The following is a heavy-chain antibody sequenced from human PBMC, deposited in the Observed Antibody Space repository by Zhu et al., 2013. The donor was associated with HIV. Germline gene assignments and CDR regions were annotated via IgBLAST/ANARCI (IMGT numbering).Heavy chain of an antibody. CDR3: ARRVVVVAATVGDYADAFDI. D-gene: IGHD2-15*01. J-gene: IGHJ3*02. Sequence: QVQLVQSGAEVKKPGASVKVSCKAFGYTFTSYDINWVRQATGQGLEWMGWMNPNSGNTGYAQKFQGRVTMTRNTSISTAYMELSSLRSEDTAVYYCARRVVVVAATVGDYADAFDIWGQGTMVTVSS. CDR2: MNPNSGNT. CDR1: GYTFTSYD. V-gene: IGHV1-8*01.